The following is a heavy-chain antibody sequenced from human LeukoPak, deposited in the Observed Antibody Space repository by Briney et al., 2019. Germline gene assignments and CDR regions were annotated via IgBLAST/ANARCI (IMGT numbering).Heavy chain of an antibody. V-gene: IGHV1-58*01. CDR3: ARDQSGYSYGHP. CDR1: GFTFTSSA. Sequence: SVKVSCKASGFTFTSSAVQWVRQARGQRLEWIGWIVVGSGNTNYAQKFQERVTITRDMSTSTAYMELSSLRSEDTAVYYCARDQSGYSYGHPWGQGTLVTVSS. D-gene: IGHD5-18*01. CDR2: IVVGSGNT. J-gene: IGHJ5*02.